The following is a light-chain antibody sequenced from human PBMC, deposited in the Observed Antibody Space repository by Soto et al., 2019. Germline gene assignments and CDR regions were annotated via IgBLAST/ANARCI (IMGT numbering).Light chain of an antibody. CDR1: SSDVGAYYS. CDR2: GVT. CDR3: SLYTDASSPYV. Sequence: QSVLTQPASVSGSPGQSITISCTGTSSDVGAYYSVSWYQHHPGKAPKLIIYGVTNRPSGVSNRFSGSKSGNTASLTTSGLQAEDEAYYHCSLYTDASSPYV. J-gene: IGLJ1*01. V-gene: IGLV2-14*01.